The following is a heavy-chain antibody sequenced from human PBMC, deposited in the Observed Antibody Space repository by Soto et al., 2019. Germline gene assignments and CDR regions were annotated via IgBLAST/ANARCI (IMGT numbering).Heavy chain of an antibody. D-gene: IGHD6-19*01. CDR2: ISGSGGST. CDR1: GFTFSSYA. Sequence: GGSLRLSCAASGFTFSSYAMIWARQAPGKGLEWVSAISGSGGSTYYADSVKGRFTISRDNSKNTLYLQMNSLRAEDTAVYYCAKDNREGSGWYNCFDPWGQGTLVTVSS. V-gene: IGHV3-23*01. CDR3: AKDNREGSGWYNCFDP. J-gene: IGHJ5*02.